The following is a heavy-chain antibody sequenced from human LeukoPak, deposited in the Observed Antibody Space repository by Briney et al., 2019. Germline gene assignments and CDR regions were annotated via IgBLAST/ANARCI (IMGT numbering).Heavy chain of an antibody. J-gene: IGHJ6*02. D-gene: IGHD2-2*01. Sequence: PGGSLRLSCAGSGFTFSNYDMHWVRQATGKGLEWVPAFHTPGDTHYSDSVKGRFATSRENAKISFYLQMNNLRAGDTAVYYSARGSCSSSSCYQRLNGLDVWGQGTPVTVSS. CDR3: ARGSCSSSSCYQRLNGLDV. V-gene: IGHV3-13*01. CDR1: GFTFSNYD. CDR2: FHTPGDT.